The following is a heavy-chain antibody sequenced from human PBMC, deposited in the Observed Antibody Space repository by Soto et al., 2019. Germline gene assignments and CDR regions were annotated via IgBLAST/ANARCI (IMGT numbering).Heavy chain of an antibody. CDR3: ARVPNCSGGGCYSWFDP. D-gene: IGHD2-15*01. CDR1: GFTFSSYA. J-gene: IGHJ5*02. CDR2: MGGSGRST. V-gene: IGHV3-23*01. Sequence: GGSLRLSCVASGFTFSSYAMTWVRQAPGKGLEWVSSMGGSGRSTYYTDSVKGRFTISRDNAKSTLYLQMNSLRAEDTALYYCARVPNCSGGGCYSWFDPWGQGTLVTVSS.